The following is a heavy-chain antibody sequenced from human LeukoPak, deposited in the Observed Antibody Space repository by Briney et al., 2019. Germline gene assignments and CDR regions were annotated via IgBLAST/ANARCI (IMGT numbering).Heavy chain of an antibody. V-gene: IGHV1-18*01. CDR2: ISAYNGNT. J-gene: IGHJ5*02. CDR3: ARDYYGSAPSHWFDP. Sequence: ASVKVSCMASGYTFTSYRISWVRQAPGQGLEWMGWISAYNGNTNYAQKLQGRVTMTTDTSTSAAYMELRSLRSDDTAVYYCARDYYGSAPSHWFDPWGQGTLVTVSS. CDR1: GYTFTSYR. D-gene: IGHD3-10*01.